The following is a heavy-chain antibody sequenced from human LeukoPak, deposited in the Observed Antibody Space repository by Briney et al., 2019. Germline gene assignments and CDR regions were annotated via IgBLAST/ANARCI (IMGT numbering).Heavy chain of an antibody. CDR3: ARRPYYESWYFDL. J-gene: IGHJ2*01. Sequence: GASVKVSCKVSGYTLTELSMHWLRQAPGKGLEWMGGFDPEDGETIYAQKFQGRVTITTDESTSTAYMELSSLRSEDTAVYYCARRPYYESWYFDLWGRGTLVTVSS. CDR1: GYTLTELS. CDR2: FDPEDGET. D-gene: IGHD3-22*01. V-gene: IGHV1-24*01.